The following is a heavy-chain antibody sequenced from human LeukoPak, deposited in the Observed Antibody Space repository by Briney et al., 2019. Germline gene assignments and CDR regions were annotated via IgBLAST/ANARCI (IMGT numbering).Heavy chain of an antibody. D-gene: IGHD6-13*01. CDR2: ISSSGSTI. CDR3: ARNGGSSWFDY. CDR1: GSTFSSYE. J-gene: IGHJ4*02. V-gene: IGHV3-48*03. Sequence: GGSLRLSCAASGSTFSSYEMNWVRQAPGKGLEWVSYISSSGSTIYYADSVKGRFTISRDNAKNSLYLQMNSLRAEDTAVYYCARNGGSSWFDYWGQGTLVTVSS.